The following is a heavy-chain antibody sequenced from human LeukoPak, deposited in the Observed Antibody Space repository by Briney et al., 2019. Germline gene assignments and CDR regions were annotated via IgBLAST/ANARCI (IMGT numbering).Heavy chain of an antibody. Sequence: SETLSLTCTVSGYSISSGYYWGWIRQPPGKGLEWIGSIYHSGSTYYNPSLKSRVTISVDTSKNQFSLKLSSATAADTAVYYCARGVGGLVPTYYFDYWGQGTLVTVSS. V-gene: IGHV4-38-2*02. CDR3: ARGVGGLVPTYYFDY. J-gene: IGHJ4*02. CDR2: IYHSGST. CDR1: GYSISSGYY. D-gene: IGHD3-10*01.